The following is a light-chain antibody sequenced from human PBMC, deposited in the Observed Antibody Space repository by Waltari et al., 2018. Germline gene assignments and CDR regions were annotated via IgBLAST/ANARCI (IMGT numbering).Light chain of an antibody. Sequence: EIVLTQSPATLSLSPGERATLSCRASQGVSSYLAWYQQRPGQAPRLLIYSAANRATGIPDRFSGSGSGTDFTLTISSLEPEDFAVYYCQQRSDWPRTFGQGTKVEIK. CDR3: QQRSDWPRT. J-gene: IGKJ1*01. CDR1: QGVSSY. CDR2: SAA. V-gene: IGKV3-11*01.